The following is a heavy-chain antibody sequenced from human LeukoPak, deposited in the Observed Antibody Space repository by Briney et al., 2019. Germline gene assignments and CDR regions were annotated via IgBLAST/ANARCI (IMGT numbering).Heavy chain of an antibody. D-gene: IGHD1-26*01. J-gene: IGHJ4*02. V-gene: IGHV4-61*01. CDR2: IYYSGST. CDR1: GGSVNSGSYY. CDR3: ARRGATRSPFDY. Sequence: SETLSLTCTVSGGSVNSGSYYWSWIRQSPGKGLEWIGYIYYSGSTNYNPSLKSRVTISVDTSKNQFSLKLSSVTAADTAVYYCARRGATRSPFDYWGQGTLVTVSS.